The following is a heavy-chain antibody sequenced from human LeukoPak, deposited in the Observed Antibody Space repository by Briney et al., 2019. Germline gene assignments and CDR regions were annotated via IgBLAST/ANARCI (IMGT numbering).Heavy chain of an antibody. CDR3: AKTVSGSHSYQGGDY. CDR2: ISGSGGNT. CDR1: GFTFSSYA. D-gene: IGHD3-16*02. J-gene: IGHJ4*02. Sequence: GGSLRLSCAASGFTFSSYAMSWVRQAPGKGLEWVSAISGSGGNTYYAHSVKGRFTMSRDNSKNTLYLQMNSLRAEDTAVYFCAKTVSGSHSYQGGDYWGQGTLVTVST. V-gene: IGHV3-23*01.